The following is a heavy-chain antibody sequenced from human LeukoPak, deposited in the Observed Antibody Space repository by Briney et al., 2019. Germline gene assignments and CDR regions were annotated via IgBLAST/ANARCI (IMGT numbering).Heavy chain of an antibody. Sequence: ASVKVSCKASGGTFSSYAISWVRQAPGQGLEWMGGIIPIFGTANYAQKFQGRVTITADESTSTAYMELSSLRSEDTAVYYCAREARLLWFGESTYYFDYWGQGTLVTVSS. V-gene: IGHV1-69*13. J-gene: IGHJ4*02. D-gene: IGHD3-10*01. CDR3: AREARLLWFGESTYYFDY. CDR1: GGTFSSYA. CDR2: IIPIFGTA.